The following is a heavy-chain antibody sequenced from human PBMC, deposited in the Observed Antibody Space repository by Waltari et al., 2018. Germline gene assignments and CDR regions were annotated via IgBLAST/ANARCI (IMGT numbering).Heavy chain of an antibody. CDR3: ARATATGATPKY. CDR1: GFTVSNDY. V-gene: IGHV3-66*02. J-gene: IGHJ4*02. Sequence: EVQLVESGGGLVQPGGSLRLYCAASGFTVSNDYVTWVRQAPGKGLEWVSIIYSGGATYYADSVKGRFTISRDNSRNTVDLQLNSLRLEDSAIYYCARATATGATPKYWGQGTLVTVSS. D-gene: IGHD1-26*01. CDR2: IYSGGAT.